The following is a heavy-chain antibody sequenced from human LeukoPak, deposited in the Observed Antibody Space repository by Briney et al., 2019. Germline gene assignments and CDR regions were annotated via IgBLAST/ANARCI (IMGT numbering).Heavy chain of an antibody. V-gene: IGHV1-69*05. Sequence: EASVKVSCKASGGTFSSYAISWVRQAPGQGLEWMGGIIPIFGTANYAQKFQGRVTITTDESTSTAYMELSSLRSEDTAVYYCARGRLGYCSSTSCPTTYYYYMDVWGKGTTVTVSS. CDR1: GGTFSSYA. D-gene: IGHD2-2*01. CDR3: ARGRLGYCSSTSCPTTYYYYMDV. J-gene: IGHJ6*03. CDR2: IIPIFGTA.